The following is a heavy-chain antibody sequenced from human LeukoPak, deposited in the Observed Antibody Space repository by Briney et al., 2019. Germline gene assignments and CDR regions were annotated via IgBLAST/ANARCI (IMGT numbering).Heavy chain of an antibody. CDR1: GCTFSSYW. CDR3: VRVRRDGSPGAFDI. Sequence: GGSLRLSCAASGCTFSSYWMHWVRQAPGKGLVWVSRIDNDGSSTSYADSVKGRFTISRDNSKNTLYLQMNSLRAEDTAVYYCVRVRRDGSPGAFDIWGQGTMVTVSS. J-gene: IGHJ3*02. V-gene: IGHV3-74*01. CDR2: IDNDGSST. D-gene: IGHD5-24*01.